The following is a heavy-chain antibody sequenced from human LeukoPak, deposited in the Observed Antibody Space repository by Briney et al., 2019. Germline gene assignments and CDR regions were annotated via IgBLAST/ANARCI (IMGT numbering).Heavy chain of an antibody. CDR3: ARRGRIAPSYYFDY. D-gene: IGHD6-6*01. CDR1: GFTFSSYW. CDR2: IKQDGSEK. J-gene: IGHJ4*02. Sequence: PGGSLRLSCAASGFTFSSYWMSWVRQAPGKGLEWVANIKQDGSEKYYVDSVKGRFTISRDNAKNSLYLQMNSLRAEDTAVYYCARRGRIAPSYYFDYWGQGTLVTVSS. V-gene: IGHV3-7*01.